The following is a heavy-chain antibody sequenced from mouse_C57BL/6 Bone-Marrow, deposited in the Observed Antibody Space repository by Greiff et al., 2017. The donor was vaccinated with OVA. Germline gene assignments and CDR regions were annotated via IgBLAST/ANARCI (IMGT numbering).Heavy chain of an antibody. D-gene: IGHD2-4*01. V-gene: IGHV1-80*01. CDR2: IYPGDGDT. Sequence: VQLQQSGAELAKPGASVKISCKASGYAFSSYWMNWVKQRPGKGLEWIGQIYPGDGDTNYNGKFKGKATLTADKSSSTAYMQLSSLTSEDSAVYFCARAIYYDYDWFAYWGQGTLVTVSA. CDR3: ARAIYYDYDWFAY. J-gene: IGHJ3*01. CDR1: GYAFSSYW.